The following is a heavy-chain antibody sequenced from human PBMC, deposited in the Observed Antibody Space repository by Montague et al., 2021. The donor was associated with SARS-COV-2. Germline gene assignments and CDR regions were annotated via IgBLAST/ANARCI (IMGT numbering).Heavy chain of an antibody. J-gene: IGHJ6*02. CDR3: ARDLGLVPAMVYYYYYGMDV. D-gene: IGHD5-18*01. V-gene: IGHV3-23*01. CDR1: GFTFREYS. CDR2: FTSVGADT. Sequence: SLRLSCAASGFTFREYSMSWVRHVPGKGLEWVAIFTSVGADTFYADSVKGRCTVSRDNAKNSLYLQMNSLRDEDTAVYYCARDLGLVPAMVYYYYYGMDVWGQGTTVTVSS.